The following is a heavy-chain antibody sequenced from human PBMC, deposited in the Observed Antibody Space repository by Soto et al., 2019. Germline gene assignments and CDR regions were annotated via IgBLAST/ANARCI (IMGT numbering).Heavy chain of an antibody. V-gene: IGHV3-33*01. Sequence: QVQLVESGGGVVQPGRSLRLSCAASGFNFSPFAMHWVRQAPGKGLEWVAAIRSDGNNKYYADSVKDRFTISRDNSKIMLYLQMNGLRAEDRAVYYCARGGGTASGTDWWGQGTLVTVSS. J-gene: IGHJ4*02. CDR2: IRSDGNNK. CDR3: ARGGGTASGTDW. D-gene: IGHD6-13*01. CDR1: GFNFSPFA.